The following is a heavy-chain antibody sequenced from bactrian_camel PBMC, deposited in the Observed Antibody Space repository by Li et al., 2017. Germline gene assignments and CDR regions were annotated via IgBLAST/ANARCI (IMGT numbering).Heavy chain of an antibody. CDR1: GSVDEIYC. Sequence: VQLVESGGGSVQAGGSLRLSCAASGSVDEIYCMGWFRQAPGREREGVAAIDSGGGTVHADSVRGRFTIGKAANTLHLQINSLKVEDTAIYYCAAQRRWPWQGCYLSNTFVYWGQGTQVTVS. CDR2: IDSGGGT. CDR3: AAQRRWPWQGCYLSNTFVY. J-gene: IGHJ6*01. D-gene: IGHD1*01. V-gene: IGHV3S53*01.